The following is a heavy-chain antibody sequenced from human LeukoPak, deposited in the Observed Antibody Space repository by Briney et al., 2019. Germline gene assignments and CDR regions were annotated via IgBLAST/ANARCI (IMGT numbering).Heavy chain of an antibody. CDR2: IYTSGST. D-gene: IGHD3-3*01. CDR3: ARYVGRITIFGVVNAFDI. Sequence: SQTLSLTCTVSGGSISSGSYYWNWIRQPAGKGLEWIGRIYTSGSTNYNPSLKSRVTISVDTSKNQLSLKLSSVTAADTAVYYCARYVGRITIFGVVNAFDIWGQGTMVTVSS. V-gene: IGHV4-61*02. CDR1: GGSISSGSYY. J-gene: IGHJ3*02.